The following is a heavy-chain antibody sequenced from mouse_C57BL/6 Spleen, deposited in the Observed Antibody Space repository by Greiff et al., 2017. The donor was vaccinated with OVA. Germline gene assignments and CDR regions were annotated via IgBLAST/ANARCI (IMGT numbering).Heavy chain of an antibody. D-gene: IGHD1-1*01. J-gene: IGHJ2*01. Sequence: EVKVEESGPGLVKPSQSLSLTCSVTGYSITSGYYWNWIRQFPGNKLEWMGYISYDGSNNYNPSLKNRISITRDTSKNQFFLKLNSVTTEDTATYCGARDLITTVDFDDWGQGTTLTVSS. CDR2: ISYDGSN. CDR3: ARDLITTVDFDD. CDR1: GYSITSGYY. V-gene: IGHV3-6*01.